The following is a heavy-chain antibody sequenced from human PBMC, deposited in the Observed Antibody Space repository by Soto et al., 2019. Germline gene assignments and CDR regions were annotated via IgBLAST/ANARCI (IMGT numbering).Heavy chain of an antibody. V-gene: IGHV3-30-3*01. Sequence: GGSLRLSCAASGFTFSSYAMHWVRQAPGKGLEWVAVISYDGSNKYYADSVKGRFTISRDNSKNTLYLQMNSLRAEDTAVYYCARANSGYGLDYWGQGTLVTVSS. CDR3: ARANSGYGLDY. CDR1: GFTFSSYA. J-gene: IGHJ4*02. D-gene: IGHD5-12*01. CDR2: ISYDGSNK.